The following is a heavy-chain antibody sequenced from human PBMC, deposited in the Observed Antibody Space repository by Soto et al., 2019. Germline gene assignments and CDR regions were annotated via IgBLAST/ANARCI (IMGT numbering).Heavy chain of an antibody. Sequence: PGGSLRLSCAASGFIYSTHAMSWVRQAPGKGLEWVSGISASGGTTYYADSVKGRFTISRDNSKNTLYLQMNILRAEDTAIYYCAATGYTSGWFIDSWGQGTLVTVSS. CDR3: AATGYTSGWFIDS. V-gene: IGHV3-23*01. CDR2: ISASGGTT. J-gene: IGHJ4*02. D-gene: IGHD6-13*01. CDR1: GFIYSTHA.